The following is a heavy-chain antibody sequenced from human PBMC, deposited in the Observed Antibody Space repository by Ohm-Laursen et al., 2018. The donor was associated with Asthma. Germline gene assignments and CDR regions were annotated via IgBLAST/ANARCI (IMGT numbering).Heavy chain of an antibody. CDR3: AKDTEGRYDFWSGLSYYYRGMDV. J-gene: IGHJ6*02. D-gene: IGHD3-3*01. CDR2: IGTAGDT. Sequence: SLRLSCTASGFTFSSYDMHWVRQATGKGLEWVSAIGTAGDTYYPGSVKGRFTISRENAKNSLYLQMNSLRPEDTAVYYCAKDTEGRYDFWSGLSYYYRGMDVWGQGTTVTVSS. V-gene: IGHV3-13*01. CDR1: GFTFSSYD.